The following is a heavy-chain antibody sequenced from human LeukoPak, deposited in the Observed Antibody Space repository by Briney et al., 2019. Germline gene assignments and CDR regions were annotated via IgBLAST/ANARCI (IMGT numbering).Heavy chain of an antibody. CDR3: ANKPVEMATIN. D-gene: IGHD5-24*01. CDR2: IYYSGST. V-gene: IGHV4-31*03. CDR1: GGSLSSGGYY. Sequence: SETLSLTCTVSGGSLSSGGYYCSWIRQHPGKGLEWFGYIYYSGSTYYNPPLKSRVTISVDTSKHQVSLKLNSVTAADTAVYFCANKPVEMATINWGQGTLVTVSS. J-gene: IGHJ4*02.